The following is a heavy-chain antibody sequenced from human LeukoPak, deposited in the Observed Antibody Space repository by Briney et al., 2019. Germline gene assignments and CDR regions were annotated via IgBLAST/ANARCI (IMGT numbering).Heavy chain of an antibody. J-gene: IGHJ4*02. CDR3: ARGGNRLNYYGSGSYTY. D-gene: IGHD3-10*01. CDR2: INHSGST. V-gene: IGHV4-34*01. Sequence: PSETLSLTCTVSGGSISSYYWSWVRQPPGKGLEWIGEINHSGSTNYNPSLKSRVTISVDTSKNQFSLKLSSVTAADTAVYYCARGGNRLNYYGSGSYTYWGQGTLVTVSS. CDR1: GGSISSYY.